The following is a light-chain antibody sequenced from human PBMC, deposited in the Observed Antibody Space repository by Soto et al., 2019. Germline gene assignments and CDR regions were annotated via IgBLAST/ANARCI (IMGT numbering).Light chain of an antibody. CDR3: QHYDTFPYT. Sequence: DIQMTQSPSFVSASVGDRVTITCRASQSIDNWLAWYQQKPGKAPKLLIYDASTLESGVSSGFSGSGSGTEFTHTISSLRPDDFATYYCQHYDTFPYTFGQGTNLEIK. V-gene: IGKV1-5*01. J-gene: IGKJ2*01. CDR1: QSIDNW. CDR2: DAS.